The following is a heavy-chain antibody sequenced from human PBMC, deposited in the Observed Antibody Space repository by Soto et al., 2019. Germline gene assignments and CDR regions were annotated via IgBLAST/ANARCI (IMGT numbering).Heavy chain of an antibody. CDR2: IYYRGST. Sequence: SETLSLTCTVSGGSISSYYWSWIRQPPGKGLEWIGYIYYRGSTNYNPSLKSRVTISVDTSKNQFSLKLSSVTAADTAVYYCARDGPGGLYGSAENWFDPWGQGTLVTVSS. CDR3: ARDGPGGLYGSAENWFDP. D-gene: IGHD3-10*01. CDR1: GGSISSYY. J-gene: IGHJ5*02. V-gene: IGHV4-59*01.